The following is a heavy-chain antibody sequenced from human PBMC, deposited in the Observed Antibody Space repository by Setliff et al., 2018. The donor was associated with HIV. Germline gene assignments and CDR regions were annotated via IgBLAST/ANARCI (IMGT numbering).Heavy chain of an antibody. D-gene: IGHD4-17*01. J-gene: IGHJ5*02. CDR2: INTNTGNP. CDR1: GYTFTSYA. V-gene: IGHV7-4-1*02. Sequence: ASVKVSCKASGYTFTSYAMNWVRQAPGQGLEWMGWINTNTGNPTYAQGFTGRFVFSVDTSVTTAYLQISGLKAEDTAVYFCARGLYGDYGGDLNWLDPWGHGTRVTVSS. CDR3: ARGLYGDYGGDLNWLDP.